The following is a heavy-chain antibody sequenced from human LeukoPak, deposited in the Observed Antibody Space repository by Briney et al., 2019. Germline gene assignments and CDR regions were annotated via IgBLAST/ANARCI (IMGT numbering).Heavy chain of an antibody. D-gene: IGHD4-11*01. V-gene: IGHV4-4*07. CDR3: ARLSTVTTSFDY. J-gene: IGHJ4*02. Sequence: SETLSITCIDSGGSISSYYWNWIRQSPPKKLHWIGRIYTSGRTYYNPSLKSRVSMSVDTSKNQFSLKLSSVTAADTAVYYCARLSTVTTSFDYWGQGTLVTVSS. CDR2: IYTSGRT. CDR1: GGSISSYY.